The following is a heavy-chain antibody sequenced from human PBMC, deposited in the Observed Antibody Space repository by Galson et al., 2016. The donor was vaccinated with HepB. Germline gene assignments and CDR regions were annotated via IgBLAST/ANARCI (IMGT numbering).Heavy chain of an antibody. Sequence: SLRLSCAASGFTFSTSWMSWVRQAPGKGLEWVANIKPDGREKYYVDSVKGRFTISRDNAKNSLFLQMNSLRAGDTAVYYCAKDSSSALWGRGSLVTVSS. V-gene: IGHV3-7*01. J-gene: IGHJ2*01. CDR1: GFTFSTSW. D-gene: IGHD6-6*01. CDR3: AKDSSSAL. CDR2: IKPDGREK.